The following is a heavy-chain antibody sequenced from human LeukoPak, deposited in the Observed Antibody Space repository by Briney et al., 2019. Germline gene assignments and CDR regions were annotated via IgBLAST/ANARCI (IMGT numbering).Heavy chain of an antibody. CDR2: ISSSSYI. CDR1: GFTFSSYS. J-gene: IGHJ1*01. D-gene: IGHD3-22*01. Sequence: GGSLRLSCAASGFTFSSYSMNWVRQAPGKGLEWVSSISSSSYIYYADSVKGRFTISRDNAKNSLYLQMNSLRAEDTAVYYCARRNYYDSSGYYYTHEYFQHWGQGTLVTVSS. V-gene: IGHV3-21*01. CDR3: ARRNYYDSSGYYYTHEYFQH.